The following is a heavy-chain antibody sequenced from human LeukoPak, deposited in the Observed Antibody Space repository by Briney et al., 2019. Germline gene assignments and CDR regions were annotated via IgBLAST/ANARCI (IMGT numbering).Heavy chain of an antibody. D-gene: IGHD6-19*01. CDR1: GYTLTTYG. V-gene: IGHV1-18*01. Sequence: ASVKVSCKASGYTLTTYGMSWVRQAHGQGLEWMGWISGYNGHTNYAQSLQGRVTMTTDPSTGTAYMELRSLSSDDTAVYYCARSPTSGWYSTTKWGQGTLVTVSS. CDR2: ISGYNGHT. CDR3: ARSPTSGWYSTTK. J-gene: IGHJ4*02.